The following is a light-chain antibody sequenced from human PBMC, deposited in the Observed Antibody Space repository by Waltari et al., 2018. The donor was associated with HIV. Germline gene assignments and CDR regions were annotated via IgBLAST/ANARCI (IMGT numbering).Light chain of an antibody. V-gene: IGKV1-33*01. J-gene: IGKJ4*01. CDR2: DTS. Sequence: DIQMTQSPSSLSASVGDRVTITCQASQDISKYVNWYQQKPGKAPKLLICDTSNLETGVPSRFSGGGSVTNFTFTISSLQSEDLATYFCHQYDTLPLTFGGGTKVESK. CDR1: QDISKY. CDR3: HQYDTLPLT.